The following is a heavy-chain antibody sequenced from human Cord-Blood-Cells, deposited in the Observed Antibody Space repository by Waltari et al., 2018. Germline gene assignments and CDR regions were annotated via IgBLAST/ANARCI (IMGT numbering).Heavy chain of an antibody. Sequence: QVQLVQSGAEVKKPGSSVKVSCKASGGPFSSYTISWVRQAPGQGLEWMGGIIPIFGTANYAQKFQGRVTITAYKSTSTAYMELSSLRSEDTAVYYCARERTPSGYYYYYGMDVWGQGTTVTVSS. CDR3: ARERTPSGYYYYYGMDV. CDR2: IIPIFGTA. V-gene: IGHV1-69*06. J-gene: IGHJ6*02. CDR1: GGPFSSYT. D-gene: IGHD5-12*01.